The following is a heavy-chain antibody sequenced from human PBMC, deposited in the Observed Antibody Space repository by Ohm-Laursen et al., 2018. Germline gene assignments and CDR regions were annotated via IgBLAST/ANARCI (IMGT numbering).Heavy chain of an antibody. V-gene: IGHV4-34*01. CDR3: ARGPRYYDILTGYRPHSADY. Sequence: SQTLSLTCAVYSGSLSGYYWSWIRQPPGKGLVWVGDITHNGSNKFNRSLKSRVTIYVDTSKNQFPRKLSSVTAADTAVYYCARGPRYYDILTGYRPHSADYWGQGTLVTVSS. D-gene: IGHD3-9*01. CDR2: ITHNGSN. J-gene: IGHJ4*02. CDR1: SGSLSGYY.